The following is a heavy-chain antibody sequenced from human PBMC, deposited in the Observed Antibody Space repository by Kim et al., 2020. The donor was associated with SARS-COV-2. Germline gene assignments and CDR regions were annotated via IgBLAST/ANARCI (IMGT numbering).Heavy chain of an antibody. J-gene: IGHJ4*02. Sequence: SETLSLTCAVYGGSFSGYYWSWIRQPPGKGLEWIGEINHSGSTNYNPSLKSRVTISVDTSKNQFSLKLSSVTAADTAVYYCARGRPRVVWGSYRPYYFDYWGQGTLVTVSS. V-gene: IGHV4-34*01. CDR1: GGSFSGYY. CDR2: INHSGST. CDR3: ARGRPRVVWGSYRPYYFDY. D-gene: IGHD3-16*02.